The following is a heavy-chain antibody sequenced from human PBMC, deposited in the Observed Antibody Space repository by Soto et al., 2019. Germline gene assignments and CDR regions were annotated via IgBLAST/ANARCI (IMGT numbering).Heavy chain of an antibody. CDR1: GGSISSYH. Sequence: PSETLSLTCTVSGGSISSYHWSWIRRPPGKGLEWIGYVYYSGSTNYNPSLKSRLTIAVDRSKNQFSLKLSSVTAADTAVYYCARDPVAGYSFFDYWGQGILVTSPQ. V-gene: IGHV4-59*13. CDR2: VYYSGST. CDR3: ARDPVAGYSFFDY. J-gene: IGHJ4*02. D-gene: IGHD2-15*01.